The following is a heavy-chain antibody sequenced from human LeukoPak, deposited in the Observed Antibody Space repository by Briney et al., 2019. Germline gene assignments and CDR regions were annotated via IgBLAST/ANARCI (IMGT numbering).Heavy chain of an antibody. Sequence: GGSLRLSCAASGFTFSSYGMHWVRQAPGKGLEWVAFIRYDGSNKYYADSVEGRFTISRDNSKNTLYLQMNSLRAEDTAVYYCAKFRSVVPADDYWGQGTLVTVSS. D-gene: IGHD2-2*01. CDR1: GFTFSSYG. CDR2: IRYDGSNK. J-gene: IGHJ4*02. CDR3: AKFRSVVPADDY. V-gene: IGHV3-30*02.